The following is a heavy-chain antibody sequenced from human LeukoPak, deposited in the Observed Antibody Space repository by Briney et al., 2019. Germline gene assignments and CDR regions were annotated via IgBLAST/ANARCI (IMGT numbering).Heavy chain of an antibody. Sequence: GGSLRLSCAASGFTFSSYWMSWVRQAPGKGLEGVANIKQDGSEKYYVDSVKGRFTISRDNSKNTLYLQMNSLRAEDTAVYYCAKRPLGGSYLLDYWGQGTLVTVSS. V-gene: IGHV3-7*03. D-gene: IGHD1-26*01. J-gene: IGHJ4*02. CDR3: AKRPLGGSYLLDY. CDR2: IKQDGSEK. CDR1: GFTFSSYW.